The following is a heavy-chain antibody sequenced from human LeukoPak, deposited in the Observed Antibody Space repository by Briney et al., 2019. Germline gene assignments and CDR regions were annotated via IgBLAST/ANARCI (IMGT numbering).Heavy chain of an antibody. J-gene: IGHJ3*02. V-gene: IGHV3-21*01. Sequence: GGSLRLSCAASGFTFSGYTMSWVRQAPGKGLEWVSSISSGSDYIYYADSVKGRFTISRDNAKNSLYLQMNSLRAEDTAVYYCATSYRGKYRAFDTWGQGTMVTVSS. CDR3: ATSYRGKYRAFDT. D-gene: IGHD1-26*01. CDR1: GFTFSGYT. CDR2: ISSGSDYI.